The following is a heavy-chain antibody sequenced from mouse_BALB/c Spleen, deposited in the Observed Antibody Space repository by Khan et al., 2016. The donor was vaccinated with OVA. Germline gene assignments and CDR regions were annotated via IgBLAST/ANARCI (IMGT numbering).Heavy chain of an antibody. CDR3: ASGYLLHEYPDYFDY. CDR1: GYSFTSYNV. V-gene: IGHV3-2*02. D-gene: IGHD1-1*01. J-gene: IGHJ2*02. Sequence: EVQLQESGPGLLKPSQSLSLTCTVTGYSFTSYNVCNWIRQFAGSQLGLMAIISYSGSTTYNASLRSRITITRDTSKNQFFLQFNSLTTEDTATYYCASGYLLHEYPDYFDYWGQGTSLTGSS. CDR2: ISYSGST.